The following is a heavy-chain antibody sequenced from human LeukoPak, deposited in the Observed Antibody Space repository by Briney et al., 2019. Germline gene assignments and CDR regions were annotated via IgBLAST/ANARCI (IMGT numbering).Heavy chain of an antibody. J-gene: IGHJ4*02. CDR2: ISSSSSYI. CDR3: ATLERGYSGYDYVDY. CDR1: GFTLSSHS. Sequence: PGGSLRLSCAASGFTLSSHSMNWVRQAPGKGLEWVSSISSSSSYIYYADSVKGRFTISRDNAKNSLYLQMNSLRAEDTAVYYCATLERGYSGYDYVDYWGQGTLVTVSS. V-gene: IGHV3-21*01. D-gene: IGHD5-12*01.